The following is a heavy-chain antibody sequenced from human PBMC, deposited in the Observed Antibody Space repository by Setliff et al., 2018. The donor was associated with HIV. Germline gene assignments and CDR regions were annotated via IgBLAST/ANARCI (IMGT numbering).Heavy chain of an antibody. CDR1: ESTFYA. CDR2: ISYDGTSK. D-gene: IGHD6-6*01. J-gene: IGHJ4*02. CDR3: TRGGSSFLGY. Sequence: PGGSLRLSCEASESTFYAMHWVRQAPGKGLEWLAVISYDGTSKYYADSVKGRFTISRDNSKNTLYLQMNSLRAEDTAVYYCTRGGSSFLGYWGQGTLVTVSS. V-gene: IGHV3-30*04.